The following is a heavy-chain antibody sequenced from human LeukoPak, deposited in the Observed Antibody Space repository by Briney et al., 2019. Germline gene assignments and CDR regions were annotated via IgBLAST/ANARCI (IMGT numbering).Heavy chain of an antibody. CDR1: GFTFSDYY. D-gene: IGHD7-27*01. CDR3: ARELGAFDI. CDR2: ISSSSYI. J-gene: IGHJ3*02. Sequence: GGSLRLSCAASGFTFSDYYMSWIRQAPGKGLEWVSSISSSSYIYYADSLKGRFTISRDNAKNSLYLQMNSLRAEDTAVYYCARELGAFDIWGQGTMVTVSS. V-gene: IGHV3-69-1*01.